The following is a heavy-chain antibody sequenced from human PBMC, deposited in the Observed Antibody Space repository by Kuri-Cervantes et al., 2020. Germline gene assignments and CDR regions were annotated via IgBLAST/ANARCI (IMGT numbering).Heavy chain of an antibody. CDR3: AKDSGALGMDV. Sequence: GGSLRLSCAASGFSFDDYAMHWVRQGPGKGLEWVSGLSWNSGSIDSADSVKGRFTISRDNARNSLYLQMSSLRTEDTALYYCAKDSGALGMDVWGQGTTVTVSS. V-gene: IGHV3-9*01. CDR1: GFSFDDYA. J-gene: IGHJ6*02. CDR2: LSWNSGSI. D-gene: IGHD4-17*01.